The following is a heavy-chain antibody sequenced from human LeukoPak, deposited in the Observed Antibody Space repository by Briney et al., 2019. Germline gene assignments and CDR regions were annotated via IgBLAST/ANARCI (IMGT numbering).Heavy chain of an antibody. D-gene: IGHD3-10*01. CDR3: ARDKVWFGARFDP. CDR1: GFTLSSYE. Sequence: GGSLRLSCAVSGFTLSSYEMNWLRQAPGKALEWVSSITGSGSTIYYADSVKGRFTISRDNAKNSLYLQMKSLRAEDTAVYYCARDKVWFGARFDPWGQGTLVTVSS. V-gene: IGHV3-48*03. J-gene: IGHJ5*02. CDR2: ITGSGSTI.